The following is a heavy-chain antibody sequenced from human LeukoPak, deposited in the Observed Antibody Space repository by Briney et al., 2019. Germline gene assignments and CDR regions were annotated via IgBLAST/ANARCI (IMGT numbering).Heavy chain of an antibody. CDR3: TRLAATTVTTSYHTA. D-gene: IGHD4-17*01. V-gene: IGHV3-73*01. J-gene: IGHJ4*02. CDR1: GFTFSGSA. CDR2: IRSKANSYAT. Sequence: GGSLRLSCAASGFTFSGSAMHWVRQASGKGLEWVGRIRSKANSYATAYAASVKGRFTISRDDSKNTAYLQMNSLKTEDTAVYYCTRLAATTVTTSYHTAWGQGTLVTVSS.